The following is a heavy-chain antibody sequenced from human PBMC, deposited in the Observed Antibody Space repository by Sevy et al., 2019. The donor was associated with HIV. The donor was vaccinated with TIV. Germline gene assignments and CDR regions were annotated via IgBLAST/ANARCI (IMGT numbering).Heavy chain of an antibody. D-gene: IGHD2-2*01. J-gene: IGHJ5*02. Sequence: GSLRLSCAASGFTFSSYSMNWVRQAPGKGLEWIGEINESGITYYNPSLKSRVTISVDTSKKQFSLKLNSVTAADTAVYFCARSPPVVVVPGAPSWFDPWGQGTLVTVSS. V-gene: IGHV4-34*08. CDR2: INESGIT. CDR3: ARSPPVVVVPGAPSWFDP. CDR1: GFTFSSYS.